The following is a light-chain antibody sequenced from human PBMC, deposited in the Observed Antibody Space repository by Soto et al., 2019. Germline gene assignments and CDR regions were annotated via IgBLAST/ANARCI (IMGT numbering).Light chain of an antibody. CDR2: GNS. CDR1: SSNIGGGYD. CDR3: QSYDSSLSGVV. J-gene: IGLJ2*01. V-gene: IGLV1-40*01. Sequence: QAVVTQPPSVSGAPGQRVTISCTGTSSNIGGGYDVHWYQQLPGTAPKLLIYGNSNRPSGVPDRFSGSKSGTSASLAITGRQAADEADYYCQSYDSSLSGVVFGGGTKLTVL.